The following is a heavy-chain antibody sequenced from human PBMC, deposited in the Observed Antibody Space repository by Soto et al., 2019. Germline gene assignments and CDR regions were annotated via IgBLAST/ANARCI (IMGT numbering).Heavy chain of an antibody. CDR2: ISYGGST. V-gene: IGHV4-31*03. Sequence: TLSLTRPFPCGSIHSGGYCWGLVRPHPGKGLDWIGGISYGGSTSYNPSLKSRVTISVDTSKNQFSLKLTSVTAADTAVYYCTSRRIAAAGFDYWGQGTLVTVSS. CDR3: TSRRIAAAGFDY. J-gene: IGHJ4*02. CDR1: CGSIHSGGYC. D-gene: IGHD6-13*01.